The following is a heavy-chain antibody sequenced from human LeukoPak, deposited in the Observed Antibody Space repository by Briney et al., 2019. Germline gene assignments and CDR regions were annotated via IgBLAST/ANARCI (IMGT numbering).Heavy chain of an antibody. CDR1: GGTFSSYA. CDR2: IIPIFGTA. J-gene: IGHJ4*02. V-gene: IGHV1-69*05. D-gene: IGHD3-9*01. Sequence: SVNVSCKASGGTFSSYAISWVRPAPGQGLEWMGGIIPIFGTANYAQKFQGRVTITTDESTSTAYMELSSLRSEDTAVYYCARAPLRYFEPHHPPSDYWGQGTLVTVSS. CDR3: ARAPLRYFEPHHPPSDY.